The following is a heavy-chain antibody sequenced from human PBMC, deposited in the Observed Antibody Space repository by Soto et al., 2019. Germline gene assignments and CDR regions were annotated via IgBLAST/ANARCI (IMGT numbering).Heavy chain of an antibody. CDR1: GFAFSDYY. D-gene: IGHD3-10*01. J-gene: IGHJ4*02. CDR2: ISATGNTF. V-gene: IGHV3-11*01. Sequence: PGGSLRLSCTASGFAFSDYYMSWVRQAPGKGLEWVSYISATGNTFYYADSVKGRVAISRDNSKNSVYLQMDSLRAEDTAVYYCARFHLSVVRGVTITSFLFDNWGQGTPVTVSS. CDR3: ARFHLSVVRGVTITSFLFDN.